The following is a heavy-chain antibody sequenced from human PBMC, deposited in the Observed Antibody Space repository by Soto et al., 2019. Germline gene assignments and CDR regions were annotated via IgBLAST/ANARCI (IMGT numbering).Heavy chain of an antibody. CDR1: GGTFSSYA. D-gene: IGHD6-13*01. CDR2: IIPIFGTX. CDR3: ARLPYSNLLGGLDP. Sequence: SVKVSCKASGGTFSSYAISWVRQAPGQGLEWMGGIIPIFGTXXXXXXXXXXVTITADESTSTAYMELNSLRAEDTAVYYCARLPYSNLLGGLDPWGRGTLVTVSS. V-gene: IGHV1-69*13. J-gene: IGHJ5*02.